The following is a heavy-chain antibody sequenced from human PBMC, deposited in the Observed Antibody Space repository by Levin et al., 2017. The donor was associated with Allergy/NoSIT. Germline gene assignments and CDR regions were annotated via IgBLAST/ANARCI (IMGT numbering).Heavy chain of an antibody. V-gene: IGHV3-23*01. D-gene: IGHD2-2*01. J-gene: IGHJ3*02. CDR1: GFTFSSYA. CDR3: AKLHDAWSDAFDI. CDR2: ISGSGGST. Sequence: GESLKISCAASGFTFSSYAMSWVRQAPGKGLEWVSAISGSGGSTYYADSVKGRFTISRDNSKNTLYLQMNSLRAEDTAVYYCAKLHDAWSDAFDIWGQGTMVTVSS.